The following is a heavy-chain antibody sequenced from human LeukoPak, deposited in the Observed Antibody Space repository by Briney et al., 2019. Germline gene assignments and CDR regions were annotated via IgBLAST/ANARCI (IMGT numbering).Heavy chain of an antibody. CDR1: GFTFGSYS. V-gene: IGHV3-21*01. Sequence: GGSLRLSCAASGFTFGSYSMNWVRQAPGKGLEWVSSISSSSSYIYYADSVKGRFTISRDNAKNSLYLQMNSLRAEDTAVYYCASLYYDYVWGSLEVADYWGQGTLVTVSS. CDR3: ASLYYDYVWGSLEVADY. CDR2: ISSSSSYI. J-gene: IGHJ4*02. D-gene: IGHD3-16*01.